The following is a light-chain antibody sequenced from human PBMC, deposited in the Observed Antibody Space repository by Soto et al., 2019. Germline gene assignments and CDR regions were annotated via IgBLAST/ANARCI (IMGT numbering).Light chain of an antibody. CDR1: QSVSNF. CDR2: ESS. CDR3: QQRSSWIT. Sequence: EIVLTQSPATLSLSPGERATLSCRASQSVSNFLAWYQQKPGQAPRLVIYESSRRATGIPARFSGSRSGTDFTLTISSLEPEDFAVYYCQQRSSWITFGQGTRLAIK. V-gene: IGKV3-11*01. J-gene: IGKJ5*01.